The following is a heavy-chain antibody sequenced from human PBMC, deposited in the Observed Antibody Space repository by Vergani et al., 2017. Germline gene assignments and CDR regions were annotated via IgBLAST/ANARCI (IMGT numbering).Heavy chain of an antibody. V-gene: IGHV1-2*04. J-gene: IGHJ5*02. CDR2: INPNSVFP. CDR1: GYTFTGYY. D-gene: IGHD6-13*01. Sequence: QVQLVQSWASVKKPGASVKVSCKASGYTFTGYYMHWVRQAPGQGLEWMGWINPNSVFPPSAPPFPCLVTMTRDTSISTAYMELSRLRSDDTAVYYCARXLFYSSSWYEVVNWFDPWGQGTLVTVSS. CDR3: ARXLFYSSSWYEVVNWFDP.